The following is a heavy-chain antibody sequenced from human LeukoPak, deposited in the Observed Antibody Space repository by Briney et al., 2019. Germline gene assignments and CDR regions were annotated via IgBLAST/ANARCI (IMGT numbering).Heavy chain of an antibody. CDR2: INHSGST. CDR1: GGSFSSYY. V-gene: IGHV4-34*01. D-gene: IGHD1-26*01. CDR3: ASGGSYSAAY. Sequence: SETLSLTCAVYGGSFSSYYWSWIRQPPGKGLEWIGEINHSGSTNYNPSLKSRVTISVDTSKNQFSLKLSSVTAADTAVYYCASGGSYSAAYWGQGTLVTVSS. J-gene: IGHJ4*02.